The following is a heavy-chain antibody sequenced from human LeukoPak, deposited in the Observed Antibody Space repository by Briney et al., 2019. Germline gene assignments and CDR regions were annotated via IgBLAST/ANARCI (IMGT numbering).Heavy chain of an antibody. D-gene: IGHD3-16*02. V-gene: IGHV3-7*01. CDR2: IKQDGSEK. J-gene: IGHJ5*02. CDR1: GFTFSSYW. CDR3: ARVIRAIIGQGPYNWFDP. Sequence: GSLRLSCAASGFTFSSYWMSWVRQAPGKGLEWVANIKQDGSEKYYVDSVKGRFTISRDNAKDSLYLQMNSLRAEDTAVYYCARVIRAIIGQGPYNWFDPWGQGTLVTVSS.